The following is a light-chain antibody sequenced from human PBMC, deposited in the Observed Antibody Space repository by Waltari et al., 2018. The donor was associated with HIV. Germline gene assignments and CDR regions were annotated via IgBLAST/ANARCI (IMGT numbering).Light chain of an antibody. Sequence: QSVLTQPPSVSGAPGQRVTISCTGSSSNIGAGYDVHWYQQLPGTAPKLLIYANHNRPPGVPDRFSCSKSGSSVSLAISGLQAEDEAQYYCQSFDSSLTTSGVIFGGGTKLTVL. J-gene: IGLJ2*01. CDR2: ANH. CDR1: SSNIGAGYD. CDR3: QSFDSSLTTSGVI. V-gene: IGLV1-40*01.